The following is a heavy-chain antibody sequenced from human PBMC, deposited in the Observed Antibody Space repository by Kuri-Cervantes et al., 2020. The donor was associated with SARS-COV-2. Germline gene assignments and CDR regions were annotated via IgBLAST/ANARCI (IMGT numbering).Heavy chain of an antibody. Sequence: SETLSLTCTVSGGSISSSSYYWGWIRQPPGKGLEWIGSIYYSGSTYYNPSLKSRVTISVDTSKNQFSLELSSVTAADTAVYYCARGRTSRWLQDYYYYYGMDVWGQGTTVTVSS. J-gene: IGHJ6*02. V-gene: IGHV4-39*01. CDR2: IYYSGST. CDR3: ARGRTSRWLQDYYYYYGMDV. CDR1: GGSISSSSYY. D-gene: IGHD5-24*01.